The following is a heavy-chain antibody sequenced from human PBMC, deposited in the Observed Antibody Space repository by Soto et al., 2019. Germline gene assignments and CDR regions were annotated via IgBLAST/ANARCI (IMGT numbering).Heavy chain of an antibody. V-gene: IGHV4-59*01. Sequence: SETLSLTCTVSGGSISGYYWNWIRQPPGKGLEWIGYIYYSGNTNYSPSLKSRVTISVDTSKKQFSLKLSSVTAADTAVHYCARAADYYESSGAYYGCFDHWGQGTLLTLSS. J-gene: IGHJ4*02. CDR1: GGSISGYY. CDR2: IYYSGNT. CDR3: ARAADYYESSGAYYGCFDH. D-gene: IGHD3-22*01.